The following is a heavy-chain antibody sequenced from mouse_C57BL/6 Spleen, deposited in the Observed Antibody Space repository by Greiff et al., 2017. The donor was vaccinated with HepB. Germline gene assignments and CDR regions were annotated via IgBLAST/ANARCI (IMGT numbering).Heavy chain of an antibody. CDR1: GFTFSSYG. D-gene: IGHD1-1*01. Sequence: EVKLMESGGDLVKPGGSLNLSCAASGFTFSSYGMSWVRQTPDKRLEWVATISSGGSYTYYPDSVKGRFTISRDNAKNTLYLQMSSLKSEGTAMYYRASQLRGGYFDVWGTGTTVTGSS. J-gene: IGHJ1*03. CDR3: ASQLRGGYFDV. V-gene: IGHV5-6*01. CDR2: ISSGGSYT.